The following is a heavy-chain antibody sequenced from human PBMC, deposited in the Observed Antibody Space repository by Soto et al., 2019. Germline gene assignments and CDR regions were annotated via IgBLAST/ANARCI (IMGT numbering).Heavy chain of an antibody. V-gene: IGHV3-64D*06. CDR3: VKVSAFYDILTGYYSTNFFDP. Sequence: GSLRLSCSASGFTFSEYSMHWVRQAPGKGLQYVSTISSDGDITYYADSVKGRFTISRDNSKNTLYLQMNSLRPEDTAVYYCVKVSAFYDILTGYYSTNFFDPWGQGTLVTVSS. CDR1: GFTFSEYS. CDR2: ISSDGDIT. J-gene: IGHJ5*02. D-gene: IGHD3-9*01.